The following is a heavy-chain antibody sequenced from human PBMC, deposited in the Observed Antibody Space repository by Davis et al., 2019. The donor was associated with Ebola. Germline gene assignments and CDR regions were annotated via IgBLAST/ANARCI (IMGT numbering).Heavy chain of an antibody. CDR3: ARNPYYYYGMDV. CDR2: IYPGDSDT. V-gene: IGHV5-51*01. CDR1: GYSFTTYW. Sequence: GESLKISCKGSGYSFTTYWIAWVRQTPAKGLEWMGIIYPGDSDTRYSPSFEGQVTISVDRYISTAYLQWSSLKASDTAMYYCARNPYYYYGMDVWGQGTTVTVSS. J-gene: IGHJ6*02.